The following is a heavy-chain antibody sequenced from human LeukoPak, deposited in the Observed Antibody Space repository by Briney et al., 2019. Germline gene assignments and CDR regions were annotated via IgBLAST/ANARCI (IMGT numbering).Heavy chain of an antibody. CDR3: ARDRRTGADL. CDR1: GGSVSSSSDR. D-gene: IGHD1-1*01. CDR2: IYYSGST. Sequence: PSETLSLTCTVSGGSVSSSSDRWSWIRQPPGKGLEWIGYIYYSGSTNYNPPLKSRVHISVDRSKNQFSLNLSSVTAADTAVYYCARDRRTGADLWGQGTLVTVSS. V-gene: IGHV4-61*01. J-gene: IGHJ5*02.